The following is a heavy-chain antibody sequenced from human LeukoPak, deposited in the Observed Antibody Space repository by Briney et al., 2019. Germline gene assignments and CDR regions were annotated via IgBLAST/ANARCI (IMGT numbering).Heavy chain of an antibody. J-gene: IGHJ4*02. V-gene: IGHV3-53*01. Sequence: GGSLRLSCAASGFTVSSNYMSWVRQAPGKGLEWVSVIYSGGSTYYADSVKGRFTISRGNSKNTLYLQMNSLRAEDTAVYYCAKDVKQLVRGSLGDYWGQGTLVTVSS. CDR1: GFTVSSNY. CDR2: IYSGGST. D-gene: IGHD6-13*01. CDR3: AKDVKQLVRGSLGDY.